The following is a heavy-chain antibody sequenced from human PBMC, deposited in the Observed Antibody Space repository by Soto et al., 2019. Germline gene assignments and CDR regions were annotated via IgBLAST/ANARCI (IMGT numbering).Heavy chain of an antibody. J-gene: IGHJ3*02. CDR2: IKSKTDGGTT. Sequence: AGGSLRLSCAASGFTFSNAWMSWVRQAPGKGLEWVGRIKSKTDGGTTDYAAPVKGRFTISRDDSKNTLYLQMNSLKTEDTAVYYCTTEDYDYVWGSYRSNDAFDIWGQGTLVTVSS. CDR1: GFTFSNAW. CDR3: TTEDYDYVWGSYRSNDAFDI. V-gene: IGHV3-15*01. D-gene: IGHD3-16*02.